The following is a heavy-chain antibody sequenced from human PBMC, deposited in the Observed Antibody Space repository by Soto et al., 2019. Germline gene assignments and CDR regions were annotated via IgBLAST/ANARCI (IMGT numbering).Heavy chain of an antibody. CDR3: ARGGYCSSTSCYFLPTVNWFDP. D-gene: IGHD2-2*03. J-gene: IGHJ5*02. CDR1: GYTFTSYC. Sequence: ASVKVSCKASGYTFTSYCISWVRQAPGQGLECMGWISAYNGNTNYAQKLQGRVTMTTDTSTSTAYMELRSLRSDDTAVYYCARGGYCSSTSCYFLPTVNWFDPWGQGTLVTVSS. V-gene: IGHV1-18*01. CDR2: ISAYNGNT.